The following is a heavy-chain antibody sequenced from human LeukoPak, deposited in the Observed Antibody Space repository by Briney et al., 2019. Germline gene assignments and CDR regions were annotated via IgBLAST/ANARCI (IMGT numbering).Heavy chain of an antibody. CDR2: IYSGGST. D-gene: IGHD5/OR15-5a*01. J-gene: IGHJ4*02. CDR1: GFTVSSNY. CDR3: ARGWAPVYYFDY. V-gene: IGHV3-53*01. Sequence: GGSLRLSCAASGFTVSSNYMSWVRQAPGKGLEWVSVIYSGGSTYYADSVKGRFTISRDNSKNTLYLQMNSLRAEDTAVYYCARGWAPVYYFDYWGQGTLVTVSS.